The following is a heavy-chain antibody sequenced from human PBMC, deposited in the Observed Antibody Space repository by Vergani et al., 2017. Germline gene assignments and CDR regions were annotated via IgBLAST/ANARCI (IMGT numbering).Heavy chain of an antibody. V-gene: IGHV3-9*02. D-gene: IGHD6-6*01. J-gene: IGHJ5*02. Sequence: EVQLEESGGGLVLPGRSLRLSCVASGFTSAGYAMHWVRQAPGKGLEWVSGISWNSNSIGYAGSVKGRFTISRDNAKNSLYLQMNSLRAEDTALYYCAKDLGTSSGGGWFDPWCQGTLVTVSS. CDR1: GFTSAGYA. CDR3: AKDLGTSSGGGWFDP. CDR2: ISWNSNSI.